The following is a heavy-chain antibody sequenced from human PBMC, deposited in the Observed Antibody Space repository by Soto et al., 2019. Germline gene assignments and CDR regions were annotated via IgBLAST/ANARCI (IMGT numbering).Heavy chain of an antibody. Sequence: QVRLVQSGAEVKKPGSSVKFSCTASGGTFSSYAFTWVRQAPGQGLEWMGGIIPIVTTPNYAQKFQGRLTISADKPTSTSYMEWSSLRAEAAGVYYCARVCYNFWSRYNYYGMGIWGQGTTVICSS. V-gene: IGHV1-69*06. CDR2: IIPIVTTP. CDR1: GGTFSSYA. J-gene: IGHJ6*02. D-gene: IGHD3-3*01. CDR3: ARVCYNFWSRYNYYGMGI.